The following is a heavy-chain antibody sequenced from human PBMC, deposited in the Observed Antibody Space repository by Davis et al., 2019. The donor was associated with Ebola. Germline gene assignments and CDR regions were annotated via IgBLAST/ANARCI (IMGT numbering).Heavy chain of an antibody. J-gene: IGHJ4*02. Sequence: GGSLRLSCAASGFTFSSYAMSWVRQAPGKGLEWVSAISGGGGSTYYADSVKGRFAISRDNSKNSLYLQMNSLRAEDTAVYYCTNSWATVTTFDYWGQGTLVTVSS. CDR1: GFTFSSYA. CDR2: ISGGGGST. D-gene: IGHD4-17*01. CDR3: TNSWATVTTFDY. V-gene: IGHV3-23*01.